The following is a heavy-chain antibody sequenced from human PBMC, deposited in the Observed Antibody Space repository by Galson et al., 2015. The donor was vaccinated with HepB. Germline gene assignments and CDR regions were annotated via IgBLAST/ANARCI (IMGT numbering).Heavy chain of an antibody. J-gene: IGHJ4*02. CDR1: GFTFSDYY. Sequence: SLRLSCAASGFTFSDYYMSWIRQAPGKGLEWVSYISSSSSYTNYADSVKGRFTISRDNAKNSLYLQMNSLRAEDTAVYYCAKAGMVRGVAPGPQYWGQGTLVTVSS. CDR2: ISSSSSYT. CDR3: AKAGMVRGVAPGPQY. V-gene: IGHV3-11*06. D-gene: IGHD3-10*01.